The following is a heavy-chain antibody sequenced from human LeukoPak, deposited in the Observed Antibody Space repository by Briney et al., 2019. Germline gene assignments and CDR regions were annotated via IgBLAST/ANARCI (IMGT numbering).Heavy chain of an antibody. V-gene: IGHV3-21*01. CDR1: GFTFSNYN. CDR2: ITSGSSSHI. CDR3: ARDFPPDY. Sequence: GGSLRLSYAASGFTFSNYNMNWVRQAPGKGLEWVSSITSGSSSHIYYTDSVKGRFTISRDNAKNSLFLQMNSLRVEDTAVYYCARDFPPDYWGQGTLVTVSS. J-gene: IGHJ4*02.